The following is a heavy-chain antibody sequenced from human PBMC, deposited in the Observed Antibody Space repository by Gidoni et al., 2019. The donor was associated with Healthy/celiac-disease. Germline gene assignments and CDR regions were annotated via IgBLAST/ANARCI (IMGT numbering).Heavy chain of an antibody. V-gene: IGHV3-9*01. CDR1: GFTFDDYA. J-gene: IGHJ4*02. CDR3: AKDKDYYDSSGYYGFDY. D-gene: IGHD3-22*01. Sequence: EVQLVESGGGLVQPGRSLRLSCAASGFTFDDYAMHWVRQAPGKGLEWVSGISWNSGSIGYADSVKGRFTISRDNAKNSLYLQMNSLRAEDTALYYCAKDKDYYDSSGYYGFDYWGQGTLVTVSS. CDR2: ISWNSGSI.